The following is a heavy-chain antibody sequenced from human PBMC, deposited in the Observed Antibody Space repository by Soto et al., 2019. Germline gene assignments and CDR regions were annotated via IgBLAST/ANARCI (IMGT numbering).Heavy chain of an antibody. D-gene: IGHD4-17*01. CDR3: TRRGPYGDLDY. V-gene: IGHV3-43*01. J-gene: IGHJ4*02. CDR1: GFTFDEYT. Sequence: GGSLRLSCAASGFTFDEYTMHWVRQAPGKGLEWVSLISWDGVSTYHADSVKGRFTISRDNSKNSLYLQMNRLRSEDTALYYCTRRGPYGDLDYWGQGTLVTVSS. CDR2: ISWDGVST.